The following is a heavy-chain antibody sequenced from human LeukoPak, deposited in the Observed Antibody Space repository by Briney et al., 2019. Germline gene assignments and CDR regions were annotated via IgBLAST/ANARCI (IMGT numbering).Heavy chain of an antibody. CDR2: ISAYNGNT. D-gene: IGHD3-22*01. CDR3: ARDGRGYYDSSGYYQFDY. CDR1: GYTFTSYG. V-gene: IGHV1-18*01. J-gene: IGHJ4*02. Sequence: ASVKVSCKASGYTFTSYGISWVRQAPGQGLEWMGWISAYNGNTNYAQKLQGRVTMTTDTSTSTAYMELRSLRSDDTAVYYCARDGRGYYDSSGYYQFDYWGQGTLVTVSS.